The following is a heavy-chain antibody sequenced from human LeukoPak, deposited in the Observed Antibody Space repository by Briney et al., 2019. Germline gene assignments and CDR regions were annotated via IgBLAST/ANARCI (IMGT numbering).Heavy chain of an antibody. Sequence: SGTLSLTCTVSGESIRSSNWWSWVRQPPGKGLEWIGEIYHSGTTNYNPSLKSRVTISFATSTNQFFLDLSPVTAADTAVYYCANIIAVAGTDYWGQGTLVTVSS. CDR1: GESIRSSNW. CDR3: ANIIAVAGTDY. D-gene: IGHD6-19*01. J-gene: IGHJ4*02. CDR2: IYHSGTT. V-gene: IGHV4-4*02.